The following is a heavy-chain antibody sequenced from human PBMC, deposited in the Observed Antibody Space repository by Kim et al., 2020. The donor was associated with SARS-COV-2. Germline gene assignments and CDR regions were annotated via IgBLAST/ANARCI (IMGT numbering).Heavy chain of an antibody. D-gene: IGHD5-12*01. V-gene: IGHV4-34*01. CDR2: T. Sequence: TNYNPSLTRRVTISVDTSKNQFSLKLSSVTAADTAVYYCARGKDGYNFDYWGQGTLVTVSS. J-gene: IGHJ4*02. CDR3: ARGKDGYNFDY.